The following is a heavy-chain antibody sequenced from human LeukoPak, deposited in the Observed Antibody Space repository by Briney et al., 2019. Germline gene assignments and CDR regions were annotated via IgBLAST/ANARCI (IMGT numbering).Heavy chain of an antibody. CDR2: TNHSGST. D-gene: IGHD3-10*01. V-gene: IGHV4-34*01. CDR3: ARGRNYYGSGSYYFKFDP. CDR1: GGSFSGYY. J-gene: IGHJ5*02. Sequence: SETLSLTCAVYGGSFSGYYWSWIRQPPGKGLEWIGETNHSGSTNYNPSLKSRVTISVDTSKNQFSLKLSSVTAADTAVYYCARGRNYYGSGSYYFKFDPWGQGTLVTVSS.